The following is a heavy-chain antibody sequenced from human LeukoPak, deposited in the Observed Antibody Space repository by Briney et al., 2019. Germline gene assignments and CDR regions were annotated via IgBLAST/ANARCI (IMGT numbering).Heavy chain of an antibody. J-gene: IGHJ6*03. V-gene: IGHV3-23*01. CDR1: GFTFSSYA. Sequence: QPGGSLRLSCAASGFTFSSYAMSWVREAPGKGLEWVSAISGSGDSTYYADSVKGRFTISRDNSENTLYLQMNSLRVDDRAVYYWARERGENFYGGGDRHYYYMDVWGKGTTVTVSS. D-gene: IGHD3-10*01. CDR3: ARERGENFYGGGDRHYYYMDV. CDR2: ISGSGDST.